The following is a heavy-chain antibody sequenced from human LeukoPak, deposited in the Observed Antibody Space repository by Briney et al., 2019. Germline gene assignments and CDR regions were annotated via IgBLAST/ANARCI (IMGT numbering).Heavy chain of an antibody. Sequence: PGGSLRLSCAASGFSFSDAWMSWVRQAPGKGLEWVSVIYSGGSTYYADSVKGRFTIPRDNSKNTLYLQMNSLRAEDTAVYYCVIPARQGASLDYWGQGTLVTVSS. CDR3: VIPARQGASLDY. D-gene: IGHD6-6*01. CDR2: IYSGGST. CDR1: GFSFSDAW. V-gene: IGHV3-53*01. J-gene: IGHJ4*02.